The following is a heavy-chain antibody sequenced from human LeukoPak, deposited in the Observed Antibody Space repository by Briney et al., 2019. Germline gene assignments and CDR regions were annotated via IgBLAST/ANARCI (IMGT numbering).Heavy chain of an antibody. Sequence: SETLSLTRTVSGGSISSSSYYWGWIRQPPGKGLEWIGSIYYSGSTYYNPSLKSRVTISVDTSKNQFSLKLSSVTAADTAVYYCARDDTAMGGGYWGQGTLVTVSS. D-gene: IGHD5-18*01. V-gene: IGHV4-39*07. CDR1: GGSISSSSYY. CDR2: IYYSGST. J-gene: IGHJ4*02. CDR3: ARDDTAMGGGY.